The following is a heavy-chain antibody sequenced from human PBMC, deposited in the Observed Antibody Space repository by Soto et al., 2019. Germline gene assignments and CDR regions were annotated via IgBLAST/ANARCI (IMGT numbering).Heavy chain of an antibody. Sequence: EVQLVESGGGLVKPGGSLRLSCAASGFTFSNAWMSWVRQAPGKGLEWVGRIKSKTDGGTTDYAAPVKGRFTTSRDDSKNTLYLQMNSLKTEDTAVYYCTTAPRGYSYGFHYWGQGTLVTVSS. CDR2: IKSKTDGGTT. CDR3: TTAPRGYSYGFHY. CDR1: GFTFSNAW. D-gene: IGHD5-18*01. J-gene: IGHJ4*02. V-gene: IGHV3-15*01.